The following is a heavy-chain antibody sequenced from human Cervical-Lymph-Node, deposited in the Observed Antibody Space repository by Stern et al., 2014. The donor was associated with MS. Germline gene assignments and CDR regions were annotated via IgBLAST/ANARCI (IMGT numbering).Heavy chain of an antibody. CDR2: LNTTSGNS. D-gene: IGHD5-18*01. Sequence: VQLVESGSELKEPWASVKVSCKASGYTLTNYPMNWVRQAPGQGLVWLGWLNTTSGNSTYAQGCTGRFVFSLDTSVSTAYLNISSLKAEDTAVYYCARDFVDTAMITRSDYLDSWGQGTLVTVSS. CDR3: ARDFVDTAMITRSDYLDS. CDR1: GYTLTNYP. V-gene: IGHV7-4-1*02. J-gene: IGHJ4*02.